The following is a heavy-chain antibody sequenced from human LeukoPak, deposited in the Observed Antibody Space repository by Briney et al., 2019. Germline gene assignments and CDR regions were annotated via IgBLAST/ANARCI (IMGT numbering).Heavy chain of an antibody. V-gene: IGHV3-11*01. CDR3: PRGRGLVATSHILTSYYPHLDS. CDR2: IFSGRTI. Sequence: PGRSLRLSCAASGFTFSDYYMSWIPHTPGKGLERGSCIFSGRTIFYVDFIKGRLTTSRDNTKNSLFLQMNSLRAEDTAVYYCPRGRGLVATSHILTSYYPHLDSWGKGTRVTVSS. D-gene: IGHD3-9*01. J-gene: IGHJ4*02. CDR1: GFTFSDYY.